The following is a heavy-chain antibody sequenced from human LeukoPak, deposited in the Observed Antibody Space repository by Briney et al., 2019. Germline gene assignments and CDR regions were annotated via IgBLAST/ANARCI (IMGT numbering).Heavy chain of an antibody. CDR3: ARVAEYSTAGMRY. Sequence: GGSLRLSCAASGFTFSSSAMSWVRQAPGKGLEWVSAISGSGGSTYYADSVKGRFTISRDNAKNTLYLQMNSLGAEDTALYYCARVAEYSTAGMRYWGQGTLVTVSS. CDR2: ISGSGGST. V-gene: IGHV3-23*01. J-gene: IGHJ4*02. D-gene: IGHD6-6*01. CDR1: GFTFSSSA.